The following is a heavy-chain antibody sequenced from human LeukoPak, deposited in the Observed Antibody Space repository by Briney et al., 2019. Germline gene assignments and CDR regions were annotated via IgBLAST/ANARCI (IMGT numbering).Heavy chain of an antibody. CDR3: ARDSGAIVVVPAAIGFDP. CDR2: INPNSGGT. V-gene: IGHV1-2*02. Sequence: GASVKVSCKASGYTFTGYYMHWVRQAPGQGLEWMGWINPNSGGTNYAQKFQGRVTMTRDTSINTAYMEMSRLRSDDTAVYYCARDSGAIVVVPAAIGFDPWGQGTLVTVSS. D-gene: IGHD2-2*01. J-gene: IGHJ5*02. CDR1: GYTFTGYY.